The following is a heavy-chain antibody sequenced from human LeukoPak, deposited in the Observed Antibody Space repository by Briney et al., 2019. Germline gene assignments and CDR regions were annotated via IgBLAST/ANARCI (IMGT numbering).Heavy chain of an antibody. V-gene: IGHV4-39*01. Sequence: PSQTLSLTCTVSGGSISSGSYYWGWIRQPPGKGLEWIGSIYHSGSTYYNPSLKSRVTISVDTSKNQFSLKLSSVTAADTAVYYCARQVVVVPAAINYWGQATLVTVSS. D-gene: IGHD2-2*01. J-gene: IGHJ4*02. CDR1: GGSISSGSYY. CDR2: IYHSGST. CDR3: ARQVVVVPAAINY.